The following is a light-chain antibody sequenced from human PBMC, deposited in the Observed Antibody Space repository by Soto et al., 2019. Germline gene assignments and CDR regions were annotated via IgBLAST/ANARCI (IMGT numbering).Light chain of an antibody. CDR3: QQLTSFPNT. Sequence: IQLTQSPSSLSASVGDTVTITCRASQGVSNYLAWYQQKPGQAPKLLIYAVSTLLSGVPSRFSGYGSGTDFTLAISGLQPEDSATYYCQQLTSFPNTFGQGTKLEIK. CDR1: QGVSNY. V-gene: IGKV1-9*01. J-gene: IGKJ2*01. CDR2: AVS.